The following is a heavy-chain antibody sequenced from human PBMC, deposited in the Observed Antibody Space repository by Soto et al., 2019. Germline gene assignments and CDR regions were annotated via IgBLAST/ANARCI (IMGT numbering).Heavy chain of an antibody. J-gene: IGHJ6*02. CDR2: INPRSGGT. CDR1: GYPFTGPY. Sequence: ASVKVSCKASGYPFTGPYIYWVRQAPGQGLEWMGWINPRSGGTEFAEKFQGRVTVTRDTSIRTVFLELNSLTSDDTGVYFCARDFRTYSHGVDVWGQGTAVTAP. CDR3: ARDFRTYSHGVDV. V-gene: IGHV1-2*02. D-gene: IGHD4-4*01.